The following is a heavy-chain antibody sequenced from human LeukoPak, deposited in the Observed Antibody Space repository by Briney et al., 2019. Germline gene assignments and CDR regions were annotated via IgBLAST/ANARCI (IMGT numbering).Heavy chain of an antibody. Sequence: ASVKVSCKASNYTFISYGISWVRQAPGQGLEWMGWISSYNGNTNYGQKFQGRVSMTTDTSTNTACMELKSLRSDDTAVYYCARDRTAAAVLDYWGQGTLVTVSS. D-gene: IGHD6-13*01. J-gene: IGHJ4*02. CDR1: NYTFISYG. CDR2: ISSYNGNT. CDR3: ARDRTAAAVLDY. V-gene: IGHV1-18*01.